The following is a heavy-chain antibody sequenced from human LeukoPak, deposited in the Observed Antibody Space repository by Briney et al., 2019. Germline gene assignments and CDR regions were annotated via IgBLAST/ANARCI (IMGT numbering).Heavy chain of an antibody. Sequence: GRSLRLSCAASGFTFSSYWMHWVGQAPGKGLVLVSCINSDGSSTRYADSVKGRFTISRDNAKNTLYLQMNSLRAEDTAVYYCARDPSSAIMRTAFDYWGQGTLVTVSS. CDR3: ARDPSSAIMRTAFDY. V-gene: IGHV3-74*01. J-gene: IGHJ4*02. D-gene: IGHD6-19*01. CDR2: INSDGSST. CDR1: GFTFSSYW.